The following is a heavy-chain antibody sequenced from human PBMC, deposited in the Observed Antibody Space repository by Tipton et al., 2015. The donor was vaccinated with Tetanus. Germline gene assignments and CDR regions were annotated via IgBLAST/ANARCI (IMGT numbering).Heavy chain of an antibody. V-gene: IGHV3-43*01. Sequence: SLRLSCAASGFVLDDYTMHWVRQAPGQGLEWVSMITWRSSSSTYVDSVKGRFTISRDNSKNSLLLQINSLGVEDTAVYYCVKEKSGYYDSSGYYRYFDYWGQGTLVTVSS. CDR1: GFVLDDYT. D-gene: IGHD3-22*01. J-gene: IGHJ4*02. CDR3: VKEKSGYYDSSGYYRYFDY. CDR2: ITWRSSSS.